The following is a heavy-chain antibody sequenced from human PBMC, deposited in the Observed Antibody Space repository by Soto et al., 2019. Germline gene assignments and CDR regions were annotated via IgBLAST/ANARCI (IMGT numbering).Heavy chain of an antibody. V-gene: IGHV4-34*01. CDR3: ASGQGGRAVAENWFDP. J-gene: IGHJ5*02. CDR1: GGSFSGYY. Sequence: QVQLQQWGAGLLKPSETLSLTCAVYGGSFSGYYWSWIRQPPGKGLEWIGEINHSGSTNYNPSLKSRVTISVDTSKTQFSLKLSSVTAADTAVYYCASGQGGRAVAENWFDPWGQGTLVTVSS. D-gene: IGHD6-19*01. CDR2: INHSGST.